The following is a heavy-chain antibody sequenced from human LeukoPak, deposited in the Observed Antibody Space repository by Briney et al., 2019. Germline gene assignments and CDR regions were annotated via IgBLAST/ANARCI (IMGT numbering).Heavy chain of an antibody. J-gene: IGHJ4*02. CDR3: AKAACSSTSCYGD. V-gene: IGHV3-53*01. CDR2: IYSGGST. CDR1: GFTVSSNY. D-gene: IGHD2-2*01. Sequence: GGSLRLSCAASGFTVSSNYMSWVRQAPGKGLEWVSVIYSGGSTYYADSVKGRFTISRDNSKNTLYLQMNSLRAEDTAVYYCAKAACSSTSCYGDWGQGTLVTVSS.